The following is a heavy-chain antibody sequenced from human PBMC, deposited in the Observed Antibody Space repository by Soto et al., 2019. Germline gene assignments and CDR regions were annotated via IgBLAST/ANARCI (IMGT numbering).Heavy chain of an antibody. CDR3: ASGPIFGVVNYMDV. D-gene: IGHD3-3*01. CDR2: IYSGGST. V-gene: IGHV3-66*01. Sequence: GGSLRLSCAASGFTVSSNYMSWVRQAPGKGLEWVSVIYSGGSTYYADSVKGRFTISRDNSKNTLYLQMNSLRAEDTAVYYCASGPIFGVVNYMDVWGKGTTVTVSS. CDR1: GFTVSSNY. J-gene: IGHJ6*03.